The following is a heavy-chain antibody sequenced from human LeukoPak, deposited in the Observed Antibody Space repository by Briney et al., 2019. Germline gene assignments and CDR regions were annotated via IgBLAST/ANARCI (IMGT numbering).Heavy chain of an antibody. D-gene: IGHD5-18*01. J-gene: IGHJ4*02. CDR3: ARYSYGTHDFDY. Sequence: GGSLRLSCAASGFTFSDYYMSWIRQAPGKGLEWVSYMSSSGTTIYYTDSVKGRFTISRDNARNSLYLQMNSLRAEDTAVYYCARYSYGTHDFDYWGQGTLVTVSS. V-gene: IGHV3-11*04. CDR2: MSSSGTTI. CDR1: GFTFSDYY.